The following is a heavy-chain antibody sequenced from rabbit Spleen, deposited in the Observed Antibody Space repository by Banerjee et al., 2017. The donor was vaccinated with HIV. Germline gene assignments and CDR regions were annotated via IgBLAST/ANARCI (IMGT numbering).Heavy chain of an antibody. D-gene: IGHD2-1*01. J-gene: IGHJ4*01. CDR2: MWSSDDSRT. CDR1: GFDLSSRYF. Sequence: QSLEESGGDLVKPGASLTLTCTASGFDLSSRYFMCWVRQAPGKGPEWIACMWSSDDSRTWYARWAKGRFTITSSTSLNTVTLQMTSLTAADTATYFCARGTGAGDYTEFGLWGPGTLVTVS. V-gene: IGHV1S40*01. CDR3: ARGTGAGDYTEFGL.